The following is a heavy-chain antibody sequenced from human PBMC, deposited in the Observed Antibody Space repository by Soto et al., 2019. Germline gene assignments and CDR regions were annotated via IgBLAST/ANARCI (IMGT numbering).Heavy chain of an antibody. J-gene: IGHJ5*02. D-gene: IGHD2-15*01. CDR2: INHSGST. CDR3: ARGAGMVAPPPLFAP. CDR1: GGSISSGGYY. V-gene: IGHV4-39*07. Sequence: PSETLSLTCTVSGGSISSGGYYWSWIRQPPGKGLEWIGEINHSGSTNYNPSLKSRVTISVDTSKNQFSLKLSSVTAADTAVYYCARGAGMVAPPPLFAPGGQEPRVPVPS.